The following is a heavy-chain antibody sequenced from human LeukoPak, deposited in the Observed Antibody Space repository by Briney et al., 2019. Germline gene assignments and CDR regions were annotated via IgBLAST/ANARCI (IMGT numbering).Heavy chain of an antibody. Sequence: SVRVYCKASGYTFTSYDITWVRQATGQGPDWMEGINPIFGTANYAQKFQGRVTITADESTSTAYMELSSLRSEDTAVYYCARGPTGLGDAFDIWGQGTMVTVSS. CDR2: INPIFGTA. V-gene: IGHV1-69*13. CDR1: GYTFTSYD. CDR3: ARGPTGLGDAFDI. D-gene: IGHD3-10*01. J-gene: IGHJ3*02.